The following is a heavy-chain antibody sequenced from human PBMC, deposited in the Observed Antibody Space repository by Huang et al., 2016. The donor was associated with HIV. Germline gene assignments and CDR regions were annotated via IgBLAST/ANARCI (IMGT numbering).Heavy chain of an antibody. V-gene: IGHV3-74*01. Sequence: EVQLVESGGGLVQPGGSLRLSCAASGFTFRSYWMHWVRQVPGKGVGWVSHIKSDGSSTSYADSVKGRFTISRDNAKNTLYLQMNSLRAEDTAVYYCARGSRQGKYYYGSGTAYWGQGTLVTVSS. CDR1: GFTFRSYW. D-gene: IGHD3-10*01. CDR3: ARGSRQGKYYYGSGTAY. J-gene: IGHJ4*02. CDR2: IKSDGSST.